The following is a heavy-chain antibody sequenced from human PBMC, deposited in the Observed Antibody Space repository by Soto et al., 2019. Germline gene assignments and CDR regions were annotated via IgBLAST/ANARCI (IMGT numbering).Heavy chain of an antibody. D-gene: IGHD2-15*01. CDR3: ARDSPSDCSGGSCEQIILYGMDV. CDR2: ISYDGSNK. J-gene: IGHJ6*02. Sequence: QVQLVESGGGVVQPGRSLRLSCAASGFTFSSYATHWVRQAPGKGLEWVAVISYDGSNKYYADSVKGRFTISRDNSKNTLYLQMNSLRAEDTAVYYCARDSPSDCSGGSCEQIILYGMDVWGQGTTVTVSS. CDR1: GFTFSSYA. V-gene: IGHV3-30-3*01.